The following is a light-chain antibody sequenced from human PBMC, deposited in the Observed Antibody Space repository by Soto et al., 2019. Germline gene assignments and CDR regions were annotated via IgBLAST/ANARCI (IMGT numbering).Light chain of an antibody. CDR1: QIISSR. CDR3: QHYNNYLIT. J-gene: IGKJ5*01. V-gene: IGKV1-5*01. Sequence: DIQMTQSPSTLSASVGDSVILTCRASQIISSRLAWYQQKPGKAPKLLIFDASSLEGGVTSRFSGSGSETEFTLTISSLQPDDFATYYCQHYNNYLITFGPGTRLDIK. CDR2: DAS.